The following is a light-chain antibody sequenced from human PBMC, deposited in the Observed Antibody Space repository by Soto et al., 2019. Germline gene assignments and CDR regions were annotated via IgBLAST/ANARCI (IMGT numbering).Light chain of an antibody. CDR3: QQYRTPFCT. CDR1: QSVSRSY. V-gene: IGKV3-20*01. Sequence: EIVLTQSPGTLSLSPGERATLSCRTSQSVSRSYLAWYQQKPGQAPRLLIYGASTRATGIPDRFSGSGYGTDVGLTIIRLEPEDVAVYYCQQYRTPFCTCGQGTKVEIK. J-gene: IGKJ1*01. CDR2: GAS.